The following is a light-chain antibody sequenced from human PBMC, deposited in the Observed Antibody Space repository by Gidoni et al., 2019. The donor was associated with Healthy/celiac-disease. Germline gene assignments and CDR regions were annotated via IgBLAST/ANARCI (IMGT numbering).Light chain of an antibody. V-gene: IGLV2-14*03. Sequence: QSALTQPASVSGSPGQSITISCTGTSSDVGGYNYVSWYQQHPGKAPTLMIYDVSNRPSGVSTRFSGSKSGNTASLTISGLQAEDEADYYCSSYTSSSTRVFGGGTKLTVL. CDR2: DVS. J-gene: IGLJ3*02. CDR3: SSYTSSSTRV. CDR1: SSDVGGYNY.